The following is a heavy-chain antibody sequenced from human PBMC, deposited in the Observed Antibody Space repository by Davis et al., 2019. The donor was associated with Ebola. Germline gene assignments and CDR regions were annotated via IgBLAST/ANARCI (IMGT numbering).Heavy chain of an antibody. CDR2: ISAYNGNT. J-gene: IGHJ4*02. V-gene: IGHV1-18*01. CDR1: GGTFSTSS. CDR3: ARGGAGVVVAGSY. Sequence: ASVKVSCKASGGTFSTSSISWVRQAPGQGLEWMGWISAYNGNTNYAQKLQGRVTMTRDTSTSTVYMELSSLRSEDTAVYYCARGGAGVVVAGSYWGQGTLVTVSS. D-gene: IGHD2-15*01.